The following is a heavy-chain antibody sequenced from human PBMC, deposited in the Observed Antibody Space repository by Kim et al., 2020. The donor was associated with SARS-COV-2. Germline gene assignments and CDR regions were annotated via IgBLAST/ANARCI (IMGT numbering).Heavy chain of an antibody. V-gene: IGHV5-10-1*01. Sequence: GESLKISCKGSGYSFTSYWISWVRQMPGKGLEWMGRIDPSDSYTNYSPSFQGHVTISADKSISTAYLQWSSLKASDTAMYYCALWFGELLAWFDPWGQGTLVTVSS. D-gene: IGHD3-10*01. CDR1: GYSFTSYW. J-gene: IGHJ5*02. CDR2: IDPSDSYT. CDR3: ALWFGELLAWFDP.